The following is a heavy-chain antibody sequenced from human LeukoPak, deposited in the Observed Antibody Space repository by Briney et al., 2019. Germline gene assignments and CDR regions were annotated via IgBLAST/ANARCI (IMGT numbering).Heavy chain of an antibody. J-gene: IGHJ4*02. D-gene: IGHD6-13*01. V-gene: IGHV3-23*01. CDR1: GFTFSSYA. Sequence: GGSLRLSCAASGFTFSSYAMSGVRQAPGKGLEWVSAISGSGGSTYYADSVKGRFTISRDNYKNTLYLEMNSLRAEDTAVYYCAKVSPGYSSSWPRIFDYWGQGTLVTVSS. CDR2: ISGSGGST. CDR3: AKVSPGYSSSWPRIFDY.